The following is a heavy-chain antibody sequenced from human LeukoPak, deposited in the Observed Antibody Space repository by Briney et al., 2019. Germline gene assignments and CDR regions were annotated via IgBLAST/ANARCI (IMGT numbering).Heavy chain of an antibody. CDR3: AGLQGHSYYYMDV. V-gene: IGHV4-34*01. Sequence: SETLSLTCAVYGGSFSSYYWSWIRQPPGRGLEWIGDIDHGGITNCNPSLKSRVAISVDTSKNQFSLTLRSVTAADTAVYYCAGLQGHSYYYMDVWGRGTTVTVSS. J-gene: IGHJ6*03. CDR2: IDHGGIT. CDR1: GGSFSSYY.